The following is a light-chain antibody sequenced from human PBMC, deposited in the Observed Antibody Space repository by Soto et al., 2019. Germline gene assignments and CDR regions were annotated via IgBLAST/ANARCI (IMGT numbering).Light chain of an antibody. V-gene: IGKV1-39*01. CDR1: QSIRSY. J-gene: IGKJ2*01. CDR3: HQSSSTPPT. Sequence: DIQMTQSPTSLSASVGDRITITCRASQSIRSYLNWYQQKPGKAPKLLIYAASSLQSGVPSRFSGSGSATDFTLTISSLQPEDFATYYCHQSSSTPPTFGQGTKLDIK. CDR2: AAS.